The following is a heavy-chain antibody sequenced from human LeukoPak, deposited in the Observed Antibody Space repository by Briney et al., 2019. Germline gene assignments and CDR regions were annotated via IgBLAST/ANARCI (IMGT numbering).Heavy chain of an antibody. CDR2: IYTSGST. CDR1: GGSISSGSYY. D-gene: IGHD3-10*01. J-gene: IGHJ4*02. V-gene: IGHV4-61*02. CDR3: ARDDFGSY. Sequence: PSQTLSLTCTVSGGSISSGSYYWSWIRQPAGKGLEWIGRIYTSGSTNYNPPLKSRVTISVDTSKNQFSLKLSSVTAADTAVYYCARDDFGSYWGQGILVIVSS.